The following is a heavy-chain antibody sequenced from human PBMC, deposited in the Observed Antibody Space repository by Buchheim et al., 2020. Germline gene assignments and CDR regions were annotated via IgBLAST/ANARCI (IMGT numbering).Heavy chain of an antibody. D-gene: IGHD6-13*01. CDR1: GFTFSNYD. J-gene: IGHJ4*02. Sequence: EVQLLESGGGLVHPGGSLRLSCAASGFTFSNYDMSWVRQAPGKGLEWVSTISGSSVSTDYADSVKGRFTISRDNSMNTLYLQMISLRAADTAVYYCAKDRSSRWYFDYWGQGTL. CDR2: ISGSSVST. CDR3: AKDRSSRWYFDY. V-gene: IGHV3-23*01.